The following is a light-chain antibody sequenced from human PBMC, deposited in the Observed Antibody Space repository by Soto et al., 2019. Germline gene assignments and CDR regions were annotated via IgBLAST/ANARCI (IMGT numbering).Light chain of an antibody. CDR3: QSYDSSLSGFVV. J-gene: IGLJ2*01. V-gene: IGLV1-40*01. Sequence: QSVLTQPPSVSEAPGQRVTISCTGSSSNIGAGYDVHWYQQLPGTAPKLLIYGNTNRPSGVPDRFSGSKSGTSASLAITGLQAEDEADYYCQSYDSSLSGFVVLGGGTKLTV. CDR2: GNT. CDR1: SSNIGAGYD.